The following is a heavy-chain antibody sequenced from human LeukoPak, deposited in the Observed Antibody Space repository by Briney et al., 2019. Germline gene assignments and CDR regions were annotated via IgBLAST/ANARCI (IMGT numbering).Heavy chain of an antibody. Sequence: GASVKVSCKASGYTFTSYGISWVRQAPGQGLEWMGWISAYNGNTNYAQKLQGRVTMTTDTSTSTAYMELRSLRSEDTAVYYCARDSGDIVVVPAVGDAFDIWGQGTMVTVSA. CDR1: GYTFTSYG. CDR3: ARDSGDIVVVPAVGDAFDI. V-gene: IGHV1-18*01. J-gene: IGHJ3*02. CDR2: ISAYNGNT. D-gene: IGHD2-2*01.